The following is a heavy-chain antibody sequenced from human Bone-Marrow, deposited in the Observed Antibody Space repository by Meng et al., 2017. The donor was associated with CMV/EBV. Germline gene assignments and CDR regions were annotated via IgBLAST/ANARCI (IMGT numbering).Heavy chain of an antibody. CDR2: INPSGGST. CDR1: GYTFTSYY. D-gene: IGHD1-1*01. CDR3: ARERYNWNDGGSHYWDY. Sequence: ASVKVSCKASGYTFTSYYMHWVRQAPGQGLEWMGIINPSGGSTSYAQKFQGRVSMTRDSSTSTVYMELSSLRSEDTAVYYCARERYNWNDGGSHYWDYWGQGTLVTFSS. V-gene: IGHV1-46*01. J-gene: IGHJ4*02.